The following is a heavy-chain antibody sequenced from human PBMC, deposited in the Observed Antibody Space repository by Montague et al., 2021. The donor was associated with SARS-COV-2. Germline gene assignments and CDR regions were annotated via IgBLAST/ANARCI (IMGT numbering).Heavy chain of an antibody. CDR2: IYYSGNP. J-gene: IGHJ3*02. Sequence: SETLSLTCTVSGGSISTYYWSGIRQSPGKGREWIGYIYYSGNPNXNPSLTSRLSMSVDTSKNQFSLELSSVTAADTAVFFCARGKGRSPDEFDIWGQGITVTVSS. CDR3: ARGKGRSPDEFDI. CDR1: GGSISTYY. D-gene: IGHD2-15*01. V-gene: IGHV4-59*01.